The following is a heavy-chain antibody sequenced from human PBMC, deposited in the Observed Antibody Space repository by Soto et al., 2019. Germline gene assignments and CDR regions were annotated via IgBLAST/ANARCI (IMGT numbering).Heavy chain of an antibody. CDR2: IYYSGST. CDR1: GGSISSYY. CDR3: TRDRSAVWGSYRYGHYFDY. Sequence: SETLSLTCTVSGGSISSYYWSWIRQPPGKGLEWIGYIYYSGSTNYNPSLKSRVTISVDTSKNQFSLKLSSVTAADTAVYYCTRDRSAVWGSYRYGHYFDYWGQGTLVTVSS. J-gene: IGHJ4*02. D-gene: IGHD3-16*02. V-gene: IGHV4-59*01.